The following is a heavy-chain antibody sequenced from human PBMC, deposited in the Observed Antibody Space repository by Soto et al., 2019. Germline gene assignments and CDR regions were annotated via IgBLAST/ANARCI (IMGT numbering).Heavy chain of an antibody. CDR1: GFTFSSYA. D-gene: IGHD3-10*01. J-gene: IGHJ4*02. Sequence: EVQLLESGGGLVQPGGSLRLSCAASGFTFSSYAMSWVRQAPGQGLEWVSAISGSGGSTYYADSVKGRFTISRDNSKNTLYLQMNSLRAEDTAVYYCAKDKRAYGSGSYSYWGQGTLVTVSA. CDR2: ISGSGGST. V-gene: IGHV3-23*01. CDR3: AKDKRAYGSGSYSY.